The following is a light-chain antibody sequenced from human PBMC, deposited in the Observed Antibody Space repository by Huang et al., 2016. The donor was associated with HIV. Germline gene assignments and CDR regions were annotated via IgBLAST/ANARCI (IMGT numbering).Light chain of an antibody. CDR3: QQYYDSFWT. Sequence: DIVMTQSPDSLTVSLGEKATIHCKSSQSLLYNSNSKNYLNWYQQKPGQPPKLLIYWSSARESGVPDRFNGSGSGTNFALTIDNLQAEDAAIYYCQQYYDSFWTFGQGTKVEI. V-gene: IGKV4-1*01. CDR2: WSS. J-gene: IGKJ1*01. CDR1: QSLLYNSNSKNY.